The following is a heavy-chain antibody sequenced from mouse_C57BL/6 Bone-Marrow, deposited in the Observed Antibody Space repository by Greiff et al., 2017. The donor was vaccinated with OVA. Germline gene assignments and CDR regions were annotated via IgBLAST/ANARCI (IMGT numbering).Heavy chain of an antibody. V-gene: IGHV5-6*01. CDR3: ARHFYGSSYDN. CDR1: GFTFSSYG. D-gene: IGHD1-1*01. J-gene: IGHJ2*02. CDR2: ISSGGSYT. Sequence: EVMLVESGGDLVKPGGSLKLSCAASGFTFSSYGMSWVRQTPDKRLEWVATISSGGSYTYYPDSVKGRFTISRDNAKNTLYLQMSSLKSEDTAMYYCARHFYGSSYDNGGKGTSLTVSS.